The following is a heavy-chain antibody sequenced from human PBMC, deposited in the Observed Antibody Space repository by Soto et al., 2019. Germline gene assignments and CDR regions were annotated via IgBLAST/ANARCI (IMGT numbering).Heavy chain of an antibody. D-gene: IGHD6-19*01. V-gene: IGHV3-21*01. J-gene: IGHJ3*02. CDR3: ARAPLYPVIAVAGGTFDI. CDR1: GFTFSSYS. Sequence: GGSLRLSCAASGFTFSSYSMNWVRQAPGKGLEWVSSISSSSSYIYYADSVKGRFTISRDNAKNSLYLQMNSLRAEDTAVYYCARAPLYPVIAVAGGTFDIWGQGTMVTVSS. CDR2: ISSSSSYI.